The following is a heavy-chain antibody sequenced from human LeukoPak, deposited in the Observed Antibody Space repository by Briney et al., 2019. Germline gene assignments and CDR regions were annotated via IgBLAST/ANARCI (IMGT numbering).Heavy chain of an antibody. CDR1: GFTFSSYN. CDR2: ISSSSSPI. CDR3: ARDLDDSGSYHDY. J-gene: IGHJ4*02. V-gene: IGHV3-48*02. D-gene: IGHD3-10*01. Sequence: PGGSLRLSCAASGFTFSSYNMNWVRQAPGKGLEWVSYISSSSSPIYYADSVRGRFTVSRDNAKKSLYLQMNSLRDEDTAVYYCARDLDDSGSYHDYWGQGTLVTVSA.